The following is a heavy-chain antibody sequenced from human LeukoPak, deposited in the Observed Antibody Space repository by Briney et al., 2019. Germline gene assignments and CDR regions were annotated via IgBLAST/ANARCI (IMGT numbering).Heavy chain of an antibody. CDR2: ISTYNGNT. CDR3: AREAESGWYQNAFDI. D-gene: IGHD6-19*01. J-gene: IGHJ3*02. Sequence: ASVKVSCKASGYTFTSYGISWVRQAPGQGREWMGWISTYNGNTNYAQKLQGRVTMTTDTSTSTAYMELRSLRSDDTAVYYCAREAESGWYQNAFDIWGQGTMVTVSS. CDR1: GYTFTSYG. V-gene: IGHV1-18*01.